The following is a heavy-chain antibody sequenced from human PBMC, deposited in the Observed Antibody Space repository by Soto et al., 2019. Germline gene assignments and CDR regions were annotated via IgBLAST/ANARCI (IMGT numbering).Heavy chain of an antibody. CDR3: ARDYNGITIFGVVIRMDV. V-gene: IGHV1-18*04. D-gene: IGHD3-3*01. CDR2: VSAYNGNT. Sequence: GASVKVSCKASGYTFTSYGISWVRQAPGQGLEWMGWVSAYNGNTNYAQKLQGRVTMTTDASTSTAYMELRSLRSDDTAVYYCARDYNGITIFGVVIRMDVWGQGTTVTVSS. J-gene: IGHJ6*02. CDR1: GYTFTSYG.